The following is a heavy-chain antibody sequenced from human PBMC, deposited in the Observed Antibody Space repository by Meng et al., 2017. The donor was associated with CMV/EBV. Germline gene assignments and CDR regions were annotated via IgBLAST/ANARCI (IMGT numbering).Heavy chain of an antibody. J-gene: IGHJ4*02. CDR3: ARDNRRGGVDY. Sequence: QVPLQDSGPRLVKPTQTLALTCTVSGGSISSGDVYLSWIRQPPGKGLEWIGYIYYSGDTYYNPSLKSRLTISVDTSKNQFSLTLSSVTAADTAVYYCARDNRRGGVDYWGQGTLVTVSS. V-gene: IGHV4-30-4*08. CDR1: GGSISSGDVY. D-gene: IGHD3-3*01. CDR2: IYYSGDT.